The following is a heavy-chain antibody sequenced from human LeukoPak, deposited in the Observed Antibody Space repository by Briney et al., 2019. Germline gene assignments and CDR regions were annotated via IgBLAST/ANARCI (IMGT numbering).Heavy chain of an antibody. V-gene: IGHV3-53*01. J-gene: IGHJ3*02. CDR1: GFTVSSNY. Sequence: GGSLRLSCAASGFTVSSNYMSWVRQAPGKGLEWVSVIYSGGSTYYADSVKGRFTISRDNSKNTLYLEMNSLRAEDTAVYYCARGSGLAAFDIWGQGTMVTVSS. CDR3: ARGSGLAAFDI. CDR2: IYSGGST. D-gene: IGHD3-3*01.